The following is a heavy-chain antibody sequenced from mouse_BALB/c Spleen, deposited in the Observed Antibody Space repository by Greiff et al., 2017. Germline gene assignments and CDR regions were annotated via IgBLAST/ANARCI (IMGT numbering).Heavy chain of an antibody. CDR1: GYSITSGYS. D-gene: IGHD2-1*01. CDR3: ARSYYGNPWVAY. J-gene: IGHJ3*01. V-gene: IGHV3-1*02. Sequence: EVQLQQSGPDLVKPSQSLSLTCTVTGYSITSGYSWHWIRQFPGNQLEWMGYIHYSGSTNYNPSLKSRISITRDTSKNQFFLQLNSVTTEDTATYYCARSYYGNPWVAYWGQGTLVTVSA. CDR2: IHYSGST.